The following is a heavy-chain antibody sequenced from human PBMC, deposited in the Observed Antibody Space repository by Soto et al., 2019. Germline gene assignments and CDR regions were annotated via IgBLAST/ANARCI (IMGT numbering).Heavy chain of an antibody. Sequence: PSETLSRTCTVSGGSISADYWNWIRQPPGKGLELIGYVYYTGSTNYNPSLKSRVPLSLDPSKNQFSLNLSSVTAADTAVYFCAGGRWFDPWGQGTLVTVSS. V-gene: IGHV4-59*01. CDR3: AGGRWFDP. CDR1: GGSISADY. J-gene: IGHJ5*02. CDR2: VYYTGST.